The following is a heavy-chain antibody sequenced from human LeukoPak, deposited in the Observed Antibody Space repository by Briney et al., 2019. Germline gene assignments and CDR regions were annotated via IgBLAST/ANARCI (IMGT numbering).Heavy chain of an antibody. Sequence: ASVKVSCKASGYTCTSYYMHWVRQAPGQGLEWMGIINPSGGSTSYAQKFQGRVTMTRDTSTSTVYMELSSLRSEDTAVYYCARGAPLAVAGPDAFDIWGQGTMVTVSS. CDR1: GYTCTSYY. V-gene: IGHV1-46*01. CDR2: INPSGGST. CDR3: ARGAPLAVAGPDAFDI. D-gene: IGHD6-19*01. J-gene: IGHJ3*02.